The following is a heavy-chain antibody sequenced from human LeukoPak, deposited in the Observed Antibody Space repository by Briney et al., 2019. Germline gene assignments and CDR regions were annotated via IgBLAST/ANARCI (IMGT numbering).Heavy chain of an antibody. J-gene: IGHJ4*02. Sequence: GGSLRLSCAASGFTFSSYGMHWVRQPPGKGLEWVAFMRYDGSNKYYADSVKGRFTISRDNSKNTLYLQMNSLRAEDTAVYYCANHHCSSTSCYRGYFDYWGQGTLVTVSS. CDR1: GFTFSSYG. V-gene: IGHV3-30*02. D-gene: IGHD2-2*01. CDR3: ANHHCSSTSCYRGYFDY. CDR2: MRYDGSNK.